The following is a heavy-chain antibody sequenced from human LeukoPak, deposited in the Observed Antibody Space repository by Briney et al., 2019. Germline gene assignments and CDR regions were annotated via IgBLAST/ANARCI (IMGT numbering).Heavy chain of an antibody. D-gene: IGHD7-27*01. V-gene: IGHV4-39*01. CDR1: GGSISSSSYY. J-gene: IGHJ4*02. Sequence: SETLSLTCTVSGGSISSSSYYWGWIRQPPGKGLEWIGSIYYSGSTYYNPSLKSRVTISVDTSKNQFSLKLSSVTAADTAVYYCVRHTGGHYFDYWGQGTLVTVSS. CDR3: VRHTGGHYFDY. CDR2: IYYSGST.